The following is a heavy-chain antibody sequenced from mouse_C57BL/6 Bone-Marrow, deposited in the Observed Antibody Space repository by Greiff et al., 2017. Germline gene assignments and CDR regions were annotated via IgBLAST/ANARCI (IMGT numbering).Heavy chain of an antibody. CDR2: IDPENGDT. V-gene: IGHV14-4*01. D-gene: IGHD1-1*01. J-gene: IGHJ2*01. CDR3: TRVTTVVSYLDY. Sequence: VQLQQSGAELVRPGASVKLSCTASGFNIKDDYMHWVKQRPDQGLEWIGWIDPENGDTEYASKFQGKATITADTSSNTAYLQLSSLTSEDTAVYYCTRVTTVVSYLDYWGQGTTLTVSS. CDR1: GFNIKDDY.